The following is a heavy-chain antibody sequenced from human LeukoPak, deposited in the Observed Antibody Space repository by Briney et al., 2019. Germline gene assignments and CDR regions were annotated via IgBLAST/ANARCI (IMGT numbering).Heavy chain of an antibody. CDR3: VSESRLTMVRGVIS. J-gene: IGHJ5*02. Sequence: PSETLSLTCTVSGGSISSGDYYWSWIRQPPGMGLEWIGYIYYSGSTYYNPSLKSRVTISVDTSKNQFSLKLSSVTAADTAVYYCVSESRLTMVRGVISSGQRTLVTVS. CDR2: IYYSGST. V-gene: IGHV4-30-4*01. D-gene: IGHD3-10*01. CDR1: GGSISSGDYY.